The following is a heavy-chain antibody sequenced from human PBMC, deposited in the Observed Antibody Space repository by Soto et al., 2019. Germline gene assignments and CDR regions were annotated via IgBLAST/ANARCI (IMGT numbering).Heavy chain of an antibody. CDR3: ARGDRFRCSGDRCFSDGLFLS. V-gene: IGHV3-48*02. CDR2: INGSSSTM. D-gene: IGHD2-15*01. CDR1: GFTFGIYS. J-gene: IGHJ5*02. Sequence: EVQLVESGGGLVQRGGSLRLSCAASGFTFGIYSMNWVRQAPGKGLEWISYINGSSSTMYYADSVKGRFIISSDNADNSLYLQMHSMRDADTAVYYCARGDRFRCSGDRCFSDGLFLSWGQGTLVTVSS.